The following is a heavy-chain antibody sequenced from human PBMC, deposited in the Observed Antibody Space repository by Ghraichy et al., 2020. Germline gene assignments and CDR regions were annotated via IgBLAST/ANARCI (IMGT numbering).Heavy chain of an antibody. CDR3: ARETGYSGYGHFDY. Sequence: ASVKVSCKASGYTFTSYGISWVRQAPGQGLEWMGWISGYNGNTKYGENLQGSVTMTTDTSTSTAYMELRSLRSDDTAVYYCARETGYSGYGHFDYWGQGTLVTVSS. V-gene: IGHV1-18*04. CDR2: ISGYNGNT. CDR1: GYTFTSYG. D-gene: IGHD5-12*01. J-gene: IGHJ4*02.